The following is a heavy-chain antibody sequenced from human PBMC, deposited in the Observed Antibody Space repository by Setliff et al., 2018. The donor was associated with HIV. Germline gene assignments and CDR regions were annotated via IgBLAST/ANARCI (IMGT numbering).Heavy chain of an antibody. Sequence: GASVKVSCKVSGHTLTELSMHWVRQAPGKGLEWMGGVDPEDAETIYAQNFQGRVTMTEDTSTDTAYMELSSLRSEDTAFYYCTTDGSYDILTGPTPGSFDIWGQGTMVTVSS. CDR3: TTDGSYDILTGPTPGSFDI. D-gene: IGHD3-9*01. J-gene: IGHJ3*02. CDR1: GHTLTELS. CDR2: VDPEDAET. V-gene: IGHV1-24*01.